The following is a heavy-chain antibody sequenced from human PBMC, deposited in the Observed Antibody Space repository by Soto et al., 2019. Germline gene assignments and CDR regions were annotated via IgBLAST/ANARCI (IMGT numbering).Heavy chain of an antibody. J-gene: IGHJ6*02. D-gene: IGHD3-3*01. V-gene: IGHV3-30*18. CDR3: AKDPLPNYDFWSGYYSHYYYGMDV. Sequence: GGSLRLSCAASGFTFSSYGMHWVRQAPGKGLEWVAVISYDGSNKYYADSVKGRFTISRDNSKNTLYLQMNSLRAEDTAVYYCAKDPLPNYDFWSGYYSHYYYGMDVWGQGTTVTVSS. CDR2: ISYDGSNK. CDR1: GFTFSSYG.